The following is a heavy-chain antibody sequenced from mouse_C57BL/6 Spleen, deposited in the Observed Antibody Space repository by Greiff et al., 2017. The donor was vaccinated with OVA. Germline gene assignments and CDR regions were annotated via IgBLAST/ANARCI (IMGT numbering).Heavy chain of an antibody. J-gene: IGHJ4*01. V-gene: IGHV1-64*01. Sequence: QVQLQQPGAELVKPGASVKLSCKASGYTFPRYWMHWVKQRPGQGLEWIGMIHPNSGSTNYNEKFKSKATLTVDKSSSTAYMQLSSLTSEDSAVYYCARLRRDAMDYWGQGTSVTVSS. CDR2: IHPNSGST. CDR1: GYTFPRYW. D-gene: IGHD2-12*01. CDR3: ARLRRDAMDY.